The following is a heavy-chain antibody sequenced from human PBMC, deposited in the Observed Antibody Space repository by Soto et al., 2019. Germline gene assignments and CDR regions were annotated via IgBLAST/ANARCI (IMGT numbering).Heavy chain of an antibody. CDR2: IYYSGST. CDR3: ARERVPIASPDAYFDY. Sequence: QVQLQESGPGLVKPSQTLSLTCTVSGGSISSGDYYWSWIRQPPGKGLEWIGYIYYSGSTYYNPSLKSRVTRSVDTSKNQFSLKLSSVTAADTAVYYCARERVPIASPDAYFDYWGQGTLVTVSS. J-gene: IGHJ4*02. V-gene: IGHV4-30-4*01. CDR1: GGSISSGDYY. D-gene: IGHD1-1*01.